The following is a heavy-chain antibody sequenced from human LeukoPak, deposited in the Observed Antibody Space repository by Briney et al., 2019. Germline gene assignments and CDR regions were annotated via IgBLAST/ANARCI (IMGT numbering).Heavy chain of an antibody. CDR3: ARSTVRYCSGGSCYDWFDP. J-gene: IGHJ5*02. Sequence: RASVKVSCKASGGTFSSYAISWVRQAPGQGLEWMGGIIPIFGTANYAQKFQGRVTITADESTSTAYMELSSLRSEDTAVYYCARSTVRYCSGGSCYDWFDPWGQGTLVTVSS. D-gene: IGHD2-15*01. V-gene: IGHV1-69*13. CDR2: IIPIFGTA. CDR1: GGTFSSYA.